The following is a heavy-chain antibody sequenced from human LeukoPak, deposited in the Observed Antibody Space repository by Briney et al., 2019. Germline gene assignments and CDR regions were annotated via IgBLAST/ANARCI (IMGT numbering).Heavy chain of an antibody. CDR3: ARAHYYGSGSH. V-gene: IGHV1-18*01. J-gene: IGHJ4*02. D-gene: IGHD3-10*01. Sequence: ASVKVSCKASSYTFTNYAFTWVRQAPGQGLEWMGWISAYNGNTNYAQKLQGRVTMTTDTSTSTAYMELRSLRSDDTAVYYCARAHYYGSGSHWGQGTLVTVSS. CDR1: SYTFTNYA. CDR2: ISAYNGNT.